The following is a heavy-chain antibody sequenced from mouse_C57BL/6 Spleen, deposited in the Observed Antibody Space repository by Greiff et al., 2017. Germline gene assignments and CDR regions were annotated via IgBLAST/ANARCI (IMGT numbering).Heavy chain of an antibody. J-gene: IGHJ4*01. CDR1: GYTFTDYY. D-gene: IGHD1-1*01. CDR3: ARSGGSRYAMDY. V-gene: IGHV1-76*01. CDR2: IYPGSGNT. Sequence: QVQLQQSGAELVRPGASVKLSCKASGYTFTDYYINWVKQRPGQGLEWIARIYPGSGNTYYNEKFKGKATLTAEKSSSTAYMQLSSLTSEDSAVYFCARSGGSRYAMDYWGQGTSVTVSS.